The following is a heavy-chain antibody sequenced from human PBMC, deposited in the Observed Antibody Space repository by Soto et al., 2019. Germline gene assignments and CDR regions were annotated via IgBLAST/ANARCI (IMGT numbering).Heavy chain of an antibody. V-gene: IGHV4-34*01. CDR1: GGSFSGYY. CDR2: INHSGST. J-gene: IGHJ6*03. D-gene: IGHD2-8*01. CDR3: ARRRAFDIVLYYMDV. Sequence: QVQLQQWGAGLLKPSETLSLTCAVYGGSFSGYYWSWIRQPPGKGLEWIGEINHSGSTNYNPSLNSRVTISVDTSKNQFSRKLSSVTAADTAVYYCARRRAFDIVLYYMDVWGKGTTVTVSS.